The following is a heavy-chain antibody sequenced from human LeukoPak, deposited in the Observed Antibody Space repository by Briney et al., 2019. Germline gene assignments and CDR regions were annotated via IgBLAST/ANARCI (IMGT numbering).Heavy chain of an antibody. CDR3: ARVSLYYDFWSGYYQRVPNGMDV. D-gene: IGHD3-3*01. CDR1: GYTFTSYD. Sequence: GASVKVSCKASGYTFTSYDINWVRQATGQGLEWMGWMNPNSGNTGYAQKFQGRVTMTRNTSISTAYMELSSLRSEDTAVYYCARVSLYYDFWSGYYQRVPNGMDVWGQGTTVTVSS. V-gene: IGHV1-8*01. CDR2: MNPNSGNT. J-gene: IGHJ6*02.